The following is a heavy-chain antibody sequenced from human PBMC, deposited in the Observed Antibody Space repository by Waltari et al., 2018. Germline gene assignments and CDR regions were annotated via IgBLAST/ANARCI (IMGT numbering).Heavy chain of an antibody. CDR2: IIPIFGTA. D-gene: IGHD4-17*01. V-gene: IGHV1-69*01. CDR1: GGTFSSDA. CDR3: ARGLTRRVHKENYFDY. Sequence: QVQLVQSGSEVKKPGSSVEVSCKASGGTFSSDAISWVRQAAGQGLEWMGGIIPIFGTANYAQKFQGRVTITADESTSTAYMELSSLRSEDTAVYYCARGLTRRVHKENYFDYWGQGTLVTVSS. J-gene: IGHJ4*02.